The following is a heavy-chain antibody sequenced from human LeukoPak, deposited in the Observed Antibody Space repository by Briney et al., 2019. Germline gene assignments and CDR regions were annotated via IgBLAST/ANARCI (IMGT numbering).Heavy chain of an antibody. CDR3: ARGWELSNIGIDY. CDR1: GYTFTGYY. CDR2: INPNSGGT. J-gene: IGHJ4*02. V-gene: IGHV1-2*02. Sequence: ASVKVSCKASGYTFTGYYMHWVRQAPGQGLEWMGWINPNSGGTNYAQKFQGRVTMTRDTSISTAYMELSRLRSDDTAVYYCARGWELSNIGIDYWGQGTLVTVSS. D-gene: IGHD1-26*01.